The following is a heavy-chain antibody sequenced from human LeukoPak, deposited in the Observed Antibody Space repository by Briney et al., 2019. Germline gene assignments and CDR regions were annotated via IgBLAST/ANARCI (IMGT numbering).Heavy chain of an antibody. Sequence: GGSLRLSCAASGFTFSSYWMSWVRQAPGKELEWVANIKQDGSEKYYVDSVKGRFTISRDNAKNSLYLQMNSLRAEDTAVYYCARWFLSGYPHDAFDIGGQGTMVTVSS. J-gene: IGHJ3*02. CDR2: IKQDGSEK. CDR1: GFTFSSYW. V-gene: IGHV3-7*01. CDR3: ARWFLSGYPHDAFDI. D-gene: IGHD3-22*01.